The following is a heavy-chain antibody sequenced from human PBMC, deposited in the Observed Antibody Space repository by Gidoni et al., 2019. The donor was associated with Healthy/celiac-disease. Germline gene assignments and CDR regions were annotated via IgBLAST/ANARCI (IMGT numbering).Heavy chain of an antibody. CDR1: EFPFSSYA. Sequence: EVQLLESGGGLVQPGGSLRLSGDASEFPFSSYAMSWVRQAPGTGLEWVSAIMGSCGSTYYADSVKGRFTISRDNAKNTLYLQMNSLRAEDTAVYYCAAEDYYDSSGYYYVDLWGRGTLVTVSS. CDR2: IMGSCGST. J-gene: IGHJ2*01. D-gene: IGHD3-22*01. CDR3: AAEDYYDSSGYYYVDL. V-gene: IGHV3-23*01.